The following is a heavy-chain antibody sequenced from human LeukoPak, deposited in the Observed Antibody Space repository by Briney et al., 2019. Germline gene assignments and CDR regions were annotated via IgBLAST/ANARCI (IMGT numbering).Heavy chain of an antibody. CDR1: GGSISSYY. J-gene: IGHJ6*03. Sequence: PSETLSLTCTVSGGSISSYYWSWIRQPPGKGLEWIGRIYTSGSTNYNPSLKSRVTMSVDTSKNQFSLKLSSVTAADTAVYYCAREQQYYDFWSGPSYYMDVWGKGTTVTVSS. CDR3: AREQQYYDFWSGPSYYMDV. V-gene: IGHV4-4*07. CDR2: IYTSGST. D-gene: IGHD3-3*01.